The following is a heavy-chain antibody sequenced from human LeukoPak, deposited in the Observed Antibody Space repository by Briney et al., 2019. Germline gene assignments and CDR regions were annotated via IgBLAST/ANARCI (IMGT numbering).Heavy chain of an antibody. CDR2: ISGSGGST. Sequence: RGSLRLSCAASGFTFSSYAMSWVRQAPGKGLEWVSAISGSGGSTYYADSVKGRFTISRDNSKNTLYLQMNSLRAEDTAVYYCAKGDPIAAAGEGWFDPWGQGTLVTVSS. J-gene: IGHJ5*02. V-gene: IGHV3-23*01. CDR1: GFTFSSYA. D-gene: IGHD6-13*01. CDR3: AKGDPIAAAGEGWFDP.